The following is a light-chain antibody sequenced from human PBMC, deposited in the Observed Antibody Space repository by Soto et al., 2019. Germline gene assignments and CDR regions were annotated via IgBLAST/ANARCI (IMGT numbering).Light chain of an antibody. CDR2: ETS. V-gene: IGKV3-20*01. CDR3: QQYGNSPT. CDR1: QSVTAGY. J-gene: IGKJ1*01. Sequence: EIVMTQSPATLSVSPGERATLSCRASQSVTAGYFAWYQQKPGQAPRLLIYETSSRTTGIPDRFSGSGSGTHFTLTISRLEPEDFAVYYCQQYGNSPTFGQGTKVDIK.